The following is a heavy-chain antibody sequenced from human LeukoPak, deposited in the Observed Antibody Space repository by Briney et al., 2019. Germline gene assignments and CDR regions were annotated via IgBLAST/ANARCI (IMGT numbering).Heavy chain of an antibody. CDR1: GFTVSSNY. V-gene: IGHV3-66*01. D-gene: IGHD5-24*01. J-gene: IGHJ6*02. CDR3: ARDRGPGRNYYYGMDV. CDR2: IYSGGGT. Sequence: PGGSLRLSCAASGFTVSSNYMSWVRQAPGKGLEWVSVIYSGGGTYYADSVKGRFTISRDNSKNTLYLQMNGLRAEDTAVYYRARDRGPGRNYYYGMDVWGQGTTVTVSS.